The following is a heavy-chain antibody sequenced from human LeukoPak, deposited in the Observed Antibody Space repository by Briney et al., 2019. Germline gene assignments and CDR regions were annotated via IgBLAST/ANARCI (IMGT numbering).Heavy chain of an antibody. Sequence: ASVKVSCKASGYTFTSYGISWVRQAPGQGLEWMGWISAYNGNTNYAQKLQGRVTITTDTSTSTAYMELRSLRSDDTAVYYCARREQLLSPFDYWGQGTLVTVSS. J-gene: IGHJ4*02. CDR2: ISAYNGNT. V-gene: IGHV1-18*01. CDR3: ARREQLLSPFDY. CDR1: GYTFTSYG. D-gene: IGHD2-2*01.